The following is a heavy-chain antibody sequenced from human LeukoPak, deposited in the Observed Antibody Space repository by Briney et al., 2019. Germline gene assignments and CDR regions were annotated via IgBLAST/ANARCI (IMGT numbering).Heavy chain of an antibody. J-gene: IGHJ4*02. Sequence: GGSLRLSCAASGFTFSSYAMSWVRQAPGKGLEWISDISGSGGSTYYADSVKGRFTISRDNSKNKLYLQMNCLRAEDTAVYYCAKASVMGNWNYCDYWGQGTLVTVSS. CDR2: ISGSGGST. CDR3: AKASVMGNWNYCDY. CDR1: GFTFSSYA. D-gene: IGHD1-20*01. V-gene: IGHV3-23*01.